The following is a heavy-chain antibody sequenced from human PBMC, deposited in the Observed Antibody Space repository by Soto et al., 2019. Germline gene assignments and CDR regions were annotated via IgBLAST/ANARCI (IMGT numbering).Heavy chain of an antibody. CDR3: VRHGGRLFDY. CDR2: VYHNGGP. V-gene: IGHV4-4*02. D-gene: IGHD2-15*01. CDR1: EGFISSSNY. Sequence: QVQLQESGPGLVKPSGTLSLTCAVSEGFISSSNYWSWVRQPPGKGLEWIGQVYHNGGPSYNPSLRSRVTMSIDKSKNQFSLNLSAVTAADTAVYFCVRHGGRLFDYWGPGHLVTVSS. J-gene: IGHJ4*02.